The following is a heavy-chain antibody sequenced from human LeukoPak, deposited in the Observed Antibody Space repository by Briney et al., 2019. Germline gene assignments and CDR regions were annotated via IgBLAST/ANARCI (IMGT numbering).Heavy chain of an antibody. CDR3: ARDNSVGDNAWWFDP. D-gene: IGHD1-26*01. CDR2: IIPIFGTA. V-gene: IGHV1-69*13. Sequence: SVKVSCKASGGTFSSYAISWVRQAPGQGLEWMGGIIPIFGTANYAQKFQGRVTITADESTSTAYMELSSLRSEDTAIYYCARDNSVGDNAWWFDPWGQGTLVTVSS. J-gene: IGHJ5*02. CDR1: GGTFSSYA.